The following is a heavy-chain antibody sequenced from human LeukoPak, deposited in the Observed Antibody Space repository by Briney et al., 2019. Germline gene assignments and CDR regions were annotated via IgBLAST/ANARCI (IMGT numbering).Heavy chain of an antibody. CDR3: ARDAPYGDAEVADY. J-gene: IGHJ4*02. CDR1: GFTFSSYS. CDR2: ISSSSSYI. V-gene: IGHV3-21*01. Sequence: GGSLRLSCAASGFTFSSYSMNWVRQAPGKGLEWVSSISSSSSYIYYADSVKGRFTISRDNAKNSLYLQMNSLRAEDTAVYYCARDAPYGDAEVADYWGQGTLVTVSS. D-gene: IGHD4-17*01.